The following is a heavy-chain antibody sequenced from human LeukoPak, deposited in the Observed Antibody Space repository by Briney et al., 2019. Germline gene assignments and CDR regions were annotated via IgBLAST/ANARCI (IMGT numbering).Heavy chain of an antibody. J-gene: IGHJ3*02. D-gene: IGHD2-2*01. CDR2: IYYSGST. CDR3: ARRRAVVVPAASDAFDI. CDR1: GGSISSSSYY. V-gene: IGHV4-39*01. Sequence: SETLSLTCTVSGGSISSSSYYWGWIRQPPGKGLEWIGSIYYSGSTYYNPSLKSRVTISVDTSKNQFSLKLSSVTAADTAVYYCARRRAVVVPAASDAFDIWGQGTMVTVSS.